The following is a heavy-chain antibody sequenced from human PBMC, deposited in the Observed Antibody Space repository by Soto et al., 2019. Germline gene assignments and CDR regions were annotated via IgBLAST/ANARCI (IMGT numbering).Heavy chain of an antibody. CDR3: AAFATTGDAFDV. V-gene: IGHV1-58*01. J-gene: IGHJ3*01. D-gene: IGHD4-17*01. CDR1: GFTFTRSA. CDR2: IVVGSGNT. Sequence: QMQLVQSGPEVKKPGTSVKVSCKASGFTFTRSAVQWVRQARGQRPEWRGWIVVGSGNTNYAQKFQERVTITRDMSTSTAYRELSSLRSEDTAVYYCAAFATTGDAFDVWGQGTMVTFSS.